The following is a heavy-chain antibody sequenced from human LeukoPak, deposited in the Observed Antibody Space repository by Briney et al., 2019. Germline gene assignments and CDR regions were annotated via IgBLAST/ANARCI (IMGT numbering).Heavy chain of an antibody. CDR2: ISAYNGNT. CDR3: ARAFTVTKKSDY. D-gene: IGHD4-11*01. J-gene: IGHJ4*02. V-gene: IGHV1-18*01. CDR1: GYTFTSYG. Sequence: ASVKVSCKASGYTFTSYGTSWVRQAPGQGLEWMGWISAYNGNTNYAQKLQGRVTMTTDTSTSTAYMELRSLRSDDTAVYYCARAFTVTKKSDYWGQGTLVTVSS.